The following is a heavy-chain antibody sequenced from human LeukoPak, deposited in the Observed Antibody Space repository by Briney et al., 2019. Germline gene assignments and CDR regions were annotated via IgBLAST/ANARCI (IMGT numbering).Heavy chain of an antibody. V-gene: IGHV3-15*01. D-gene: IGHD5-24*01. Sequence: GGSLRLSCAASGFTFGNAWMSWVRQAPGKGLEWVGRIKSKTDGGTTDYAAPVKGRFTISRDDSKNTLYLQMNSLKTEDTAVYYCTTPLYRDGYTDWGQGTLVTVSS. J-gene: IGHJ4*02. CDR1: GFTFGNAW. CDR3: TTPLYRDGYTD. CDR2: IKSKTDGGTT.